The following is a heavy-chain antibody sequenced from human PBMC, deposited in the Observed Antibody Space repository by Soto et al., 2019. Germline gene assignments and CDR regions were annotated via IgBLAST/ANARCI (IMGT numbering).Heavy chain of an antibody. D-gene: IGHD5-18*01. CDR1: GFTFSRYW. CDR2: IKQDGTEK. V-gene: IGHV3-7*01. J-gene: IGHJ3*02. CDR3: ARGDTPMITGMDSFDI. Sequence: PXGSLRLSCAASGFTFSRYWMNWVRQAPGKGLDWVANIKQDGTEKNYVDSVKGRFTISRDNARKSLYLQMDSLRAEDTAVYFCARGDTPMITGMDSFDIWGQGTMVTVSS.